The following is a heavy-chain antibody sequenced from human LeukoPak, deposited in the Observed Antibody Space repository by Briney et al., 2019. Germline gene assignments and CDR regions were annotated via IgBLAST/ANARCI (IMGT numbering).Heavy chain of an antibody. CDR1: GFTFSNYA. V-gene: IGHV3-23*01. CDR3: AKDHENYYDSSGYPSGADI. Sequence: GGSLRLSCAASGFTFSNYAMAWVRQAPGKGLEWVSGISGSGGSTYYADSVKGRFTISRDNSKNTLYLQMNSLRAEDTAVYYCAKDHENYYDSSGYPSGADIWGQGTMVTVSS. CDR2: ISGSGGST. D-gene: IGHD3-22*01. J-gene: IGHJ3*02.